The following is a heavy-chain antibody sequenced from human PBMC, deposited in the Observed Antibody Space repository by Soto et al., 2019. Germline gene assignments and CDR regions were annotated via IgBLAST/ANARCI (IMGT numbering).Heavy chain of an antibody. Sequence: EVQLVESGGGLVQPGGSLRLSCAASGFTFSSYEMNWVRQAPGKGLEWVSYISSSGSTIYYADSVKGRFTISRDNAKNSLYLQMNSLRAEDTAVYYCARDTRSYDFWSGYHSTYVDLWGRGTLVTVSS. J-gene: IGHJ2*01. CDR1: GFTFSSYE. D-gene: IGHD3-3*01. V-gene: IGHV3-48*03. CDR3: ARDTRSYDFWSGYHSTYVDL. CDR2: ISSSGSTI.